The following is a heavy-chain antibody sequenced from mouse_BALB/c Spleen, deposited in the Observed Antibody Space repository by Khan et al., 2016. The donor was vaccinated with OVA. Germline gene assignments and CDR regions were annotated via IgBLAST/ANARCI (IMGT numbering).Heavy chain of an antibody. V-gene: IGHV3-2*02. D-gene: IGHD1-1*01. Sequence: EVQLQESGPGLVKPSQSLYLTCNVTGYSITSGYAWNWIRQFPGNKLEWMGYISYSGSTRYKPSLRSRISITRDTSKNQFFMQLNSVTTEDTATYYCAIIIYYGYSMDYGGQGTSCTVSS. J-gene: IGHJ4*01. CDR2: ISYSGST. CDR1: GYSITSGYA. CDR3: AIIIYYGYSMDY.